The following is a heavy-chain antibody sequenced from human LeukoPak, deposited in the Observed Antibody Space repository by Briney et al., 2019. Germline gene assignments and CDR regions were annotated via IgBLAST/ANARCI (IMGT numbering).Heavy chain of an antibody. CDR3: AKGATDYYDSSGYYPVQFDY. CDR1: GFTFSDYY. Sequence: GGSLRLSCAASGFTFSDYYMSWIRQAPGKGLEWVSYISSSGSTIYYADSVKGRFTISRDNAKNSLYLQMNSLRAEDTAVYYCAKGATDYYDSSGYYPVQFDYWGQGTLVTVSS. V-gene: IGHV3-11*01. D-gene: IGHD3-22*01. J-gene: IGHJ4*02. CDR2: ISSSGSTI.